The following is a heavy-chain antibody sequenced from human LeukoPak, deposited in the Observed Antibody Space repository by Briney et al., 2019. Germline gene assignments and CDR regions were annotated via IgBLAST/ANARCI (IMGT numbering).Heavy chain of an antibody. D-gene: IGHD5-12*01. J-gene: IGHJ4*02. V-gene: IGHV3-74*01. CDR3: ARGGYSGYDKFDY. CDR2: INSDGSST. Sequence: PGGSLRLSCAGSGFIFSTYWMHWVRQAPGKGLVWVSRINSDGSSTSYADSVKGRFTISRDNAKNTLYLQMNSLRSDDTAVYYCARGGYSGYDKFDYWGQGTLVTVSS. CDR1: GFIFSTYW.